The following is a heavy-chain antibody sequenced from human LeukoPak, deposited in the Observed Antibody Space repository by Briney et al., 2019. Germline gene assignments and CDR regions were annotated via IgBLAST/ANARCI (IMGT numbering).Heavy chain of an antibody. CDR2: ISAYNGNT. CDR1: GYTFTSYG. V-gene: IGHV1-18*01. J-gene: IGHJ1*01. D-gene: IGHD1-26*01. Sequence: GASVKVSCKASGYTFTSYGISWVRQAPGQGLEWMGWISAYNGNTNYAQKLQGRVTMTTDTSTSTAYMELRSLRSDDTAVYYCAREGDEKLWELLRPYFQHWGQGTLVTVSS. CDR3: AREGDEKLWELLRPYFQH.